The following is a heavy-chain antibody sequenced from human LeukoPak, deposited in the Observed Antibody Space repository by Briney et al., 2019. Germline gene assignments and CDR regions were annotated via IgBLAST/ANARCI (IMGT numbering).Heavy chain of an antibody. CDR2: IYYSGST. Sequence: SETLSLTCTVSGGSISSGGYYWSWIRQHPGKGLEWIGYIYYSGSTYYNPSLKSRVTISVDTSKNQFSLKLSSVTAADTAVYYCARTPLRWYFDLWGRGTLVTVSS. J-gene: IGHJ2*01. D-gene: IGHD4-17*01. V-gene: IGHV4-31*03. CDR3: ARTPLRWYFDL. CDR1: GGSISSGGYY.